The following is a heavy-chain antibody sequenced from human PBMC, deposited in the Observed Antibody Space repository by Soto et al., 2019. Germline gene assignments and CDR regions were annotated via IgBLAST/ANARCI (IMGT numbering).Heavy chain of an antibody. V-gene: IGHV4-34*01. J-gene: IGHJ4*02. Sequence: PSETLSLTCAVYGGAFLGYYWIWIRHPPGKGLEWIGEINHSGSTNYNPSLKSRVTISVDTSKNQFSLKLSSVTAADAAVYYCARAGSGWYFRGSFYFDYWGQGTLVTVSS. CDR1: GGAFLGYY. CDR2: INHSGST. D-gene: IGHD6-19*01. CDR3: ARAGSGWYFRGSFYFDY.